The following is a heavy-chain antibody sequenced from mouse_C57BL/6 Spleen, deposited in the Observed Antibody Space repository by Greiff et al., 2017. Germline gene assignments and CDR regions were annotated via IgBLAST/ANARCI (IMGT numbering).Heavy chain of an antibody. CDR2: IFPGSGST. V-gene: IGHV1-75*01. CDR3: AALHYYGSSWYYAMDY. CDR1: GYTFTDYY. D-gene: IGHD1-1*01. J-gene: IGHJ4*01. Sequence: VQLQQSGPELVKPGASVKISCKASGYTFTDYYINWVKQRPGQGLEWIGWIFPGSGSTYYNEKFKGKATLTVDKSSSTAYMLLSSLTSEDSAVYFCAALHYYGSSWYYAMDYWGQGTSVTVSS.